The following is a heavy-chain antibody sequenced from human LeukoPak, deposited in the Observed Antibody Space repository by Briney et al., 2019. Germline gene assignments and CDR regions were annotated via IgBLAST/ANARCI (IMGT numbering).Heavy chain of an antibody. CDR3: ARLPGQGENYYGMDV. CDR1: GYNFANHW. V-gene: IGHV5-51*01. Sequence: GESLKISCKGSGYNFANHWIGWVRQMPGKGLEWMGIIWPGDSDTRYSPSFQGQVTMSADKSISTAYIQWRSLKASDSAIYYCARLPGQGENYYGMDVWGQGTTVTVSS. J-gene: IGHJ6*02. D-gene: IGHD3-10*01. CDR2: IWPGDSDT.